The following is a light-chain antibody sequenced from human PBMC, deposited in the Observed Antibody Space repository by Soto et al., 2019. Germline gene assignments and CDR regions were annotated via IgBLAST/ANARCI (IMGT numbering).Light chain of an antibody. Sequence: QSVLTQPPSASGSPGQSVTISCTGTSSDVGGYNYVSWYRQHPGKAPQLIIYDVNKRPSGVPDRFSGSKSGNTASLTVSGLPAEDEADYFCHSYGGTNNYVVFGGGTKLTV. CDR1: SSDVGGYNY. CDR3: HSYGGTNNYVV. CDR2: DVN. J-gene: IGLJ2*01. V-gene: IGLV2-8*01.